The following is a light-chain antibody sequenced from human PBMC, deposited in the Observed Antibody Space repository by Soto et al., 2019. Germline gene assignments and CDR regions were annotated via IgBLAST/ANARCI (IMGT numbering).Light chain of an antibody. CDR3: QQYYSTPRT. J-gene: IGKJ1*01. CDR1: QTVLDSSNNKDY. V-gene: IGKV4-1*01. Sequence: VITQSPESLVFSIGERATIHCKSSQTVLDSSNNKDYLTWYQQKPGQPPKLLIYWASTREFGVPDRFSGSGSGTDFTLTISSLQAEDVAVYYCQQYYSTPRTFCHGTNVDIK. CDR2: WAS.